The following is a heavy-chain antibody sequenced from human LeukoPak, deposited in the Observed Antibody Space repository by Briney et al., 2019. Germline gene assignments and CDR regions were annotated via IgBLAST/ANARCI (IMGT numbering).Heavy chain of an antibody. CDR2: INPNSGGT. V-gene: IGHV1-2*02. Sequence: ASVKVSCKASGYTFTGYYMHWVRQAPGQGLEWMGWINPNSGGTNYAQKFQGRVTMTRDTSISTVYMELSSLRSEDTAVYYCARDGAVAGPYWYFDLWGRGTLVTVSS. CDR1: GYTFTGYY. J-gene: IGHJ2*01. CDR3: ARDGAVAGPYWYFDL. D-gene: IGHD6-19*01.